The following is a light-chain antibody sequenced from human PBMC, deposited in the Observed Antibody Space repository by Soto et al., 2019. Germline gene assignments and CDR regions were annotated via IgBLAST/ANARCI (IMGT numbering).Light chain of an antibody. Sequence: QSVLTQSASVSGSPGQSITISCTGTSSDVGGYNYASWYQQHPGKAPKLMIYDVTNRPSGVSNRFSGSKSGNTASLTISGLQAEDEADYYCSSYTSSSTLYVFGTGTKVTVL. CDR1: SSDVGGYNY. J-gene: IGLJ1*01. CDR3: SSYTSSSTLYV. CDR2: DVT. V-gene: IGLV2-14*01.